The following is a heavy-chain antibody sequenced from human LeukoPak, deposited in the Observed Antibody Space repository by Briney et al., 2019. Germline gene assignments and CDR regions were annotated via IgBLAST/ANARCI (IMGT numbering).Heavy chain of an antibody. CDR3: ARDRLLYYYDSGPTGHFQH. CDR2: ISSSGSTI. D-gene: IGHD3-22*01. CDR1: GFTFSDYS. J-gene: IGHJ1*01. V-gene: IGHV3-48*04. Sequence: PGGSLRLSCAASGFTFSDYSMNWVRQAPGKGLEWVSYISSSGSTIYYADSVKGRFTISRDNAKNSLYLQMNSLRADDTAVYYCARDRLLYYYDSGPTGHFQHWGQGTLVTV.